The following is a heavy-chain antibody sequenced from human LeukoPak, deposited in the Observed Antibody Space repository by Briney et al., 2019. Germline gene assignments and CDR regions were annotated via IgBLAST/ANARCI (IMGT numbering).Heavy chain of an antibody. CDR1: GDSISSGSYY. J-gene: IGHJ6*03. D-gene: IGHD6-13*01. V-gene: IGHV4-61*02. Sequence: PSQTLSLTCTVSGDSISSGSYYWGWIRQPAGKGLEWIGRIYTSGSTNYNPSLKSRVTISVDTSKNQFSLKLSSVTAADTAVYYCARGVGDSSSWYSYYMDVWGKGTTVTISS. CDR2: IYTSGST. CDR3: ARGVGDSSSWYSYYMDV.